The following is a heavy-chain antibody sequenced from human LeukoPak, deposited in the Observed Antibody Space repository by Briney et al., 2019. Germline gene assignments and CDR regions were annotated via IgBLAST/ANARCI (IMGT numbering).Heavy chain of an antibody. CDR2: IYSGSST. V-gene: IGHV3-53*01. D-gene: IGHD2-21*02. Sequence: GGSLRLSCAASGFTVSGNYMSWVRQAPGKGLEWVSGIYSGSSTYYSDSVKDRFTIFRDNSKNTLYLQMNSMTAEDTAVYYCARAHEGGVPGDCSTCQPDYGMDVWVHGTTVTVSS. J-gene: IGHJ6*02. CDR1: GFTVSGNY. CDR3: ARAHEGGVPGDCSTCQPDYGMDV.